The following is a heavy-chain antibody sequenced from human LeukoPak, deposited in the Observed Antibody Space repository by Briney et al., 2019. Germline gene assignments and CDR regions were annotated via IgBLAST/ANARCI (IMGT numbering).Heavy chain of an antibody. CDR3: ARGGFWSGYLNWFDP. Sequence: SETLSLTCTVSGGSISSYYWSWIRQPPGKGLEWIGYIYYSGSTNYNPSLKSRVTISVDTSKNQFSLKLSSVTAADTAVYYCARGGFWSGYLNWFDPWGQGTLVTVSS. J-gene: IGHJ5*02. V-gene: IGHV4-59*12. CDR1: GGSISSYY. CDR2: IYYSGST. D-gene: IGHD3-3*01.